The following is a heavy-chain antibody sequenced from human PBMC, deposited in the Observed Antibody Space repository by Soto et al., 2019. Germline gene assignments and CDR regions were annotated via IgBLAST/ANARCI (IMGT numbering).Heavy chain of an antibody. J-gene: IGHJ4*02. CDR1: GGSISSSSYY. Sequence: SETLSLTCTVSGGSISSSSYYWGWIRQPPGKGLEWIGNIYYSGSTYYNPSLKSRVTISVDTSKNQFSLKLSSVTAADTAVYYCARAVGYSGSDFMNWGQGTLVTVSS. D-gene: IGHD5-12*01. CDR3: ARAVGYSGSDFMN. V-gene: IGHV4-39*07. CDR2: IYYSGST.